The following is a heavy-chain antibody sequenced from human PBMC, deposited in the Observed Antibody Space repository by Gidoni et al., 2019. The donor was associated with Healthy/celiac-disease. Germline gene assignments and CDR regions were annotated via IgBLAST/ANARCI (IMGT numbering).Heavy chain of an antibody. CDR3: ARDSGPEGIAYYGMDV. D-gene: IGHD3-10*01. Sequence: VPLVQSGAEVKKPVSSVKVSCKPAGGTFSSYAISWVRQAPGQGLEWMGGIIPIFGTANYAQKFQGRVTITADESTSTAYMELSSLRSEDTAVYYCARDSGPEGIAYYGMDVWGQGTTVTVSS. CDR1: GGTFSSYA. CDR2: IIPIFGTA. J-gene: IGHJ6*02. V-gene: IGHV1-69*01.